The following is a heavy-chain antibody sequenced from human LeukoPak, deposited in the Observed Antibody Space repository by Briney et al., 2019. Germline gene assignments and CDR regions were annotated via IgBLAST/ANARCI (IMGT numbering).Heavy chain of an antibody. CDR2: FDPEDGET. CDR3: ATDIFYYGSGRTPFDY. J-gene: IGHJ4*02. D-gene: IGHD3-10*01. CDR1: GYALTELS. Sequence: ASVKVSCKVSGYALTELSMHWVRQAPGKGLEWMGGFDPEDGETIYAQKFQGRVTMTEDTSTDTAYMELSSLRSEDTAVYYCATDIFYYGSGRTPFDYWGQGTLVTVSS. V-gene: IGHV1-24*01.